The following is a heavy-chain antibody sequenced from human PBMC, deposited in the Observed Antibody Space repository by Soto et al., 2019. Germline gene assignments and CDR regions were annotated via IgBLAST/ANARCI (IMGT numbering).Heavy chain of an antibody. CDR1: GFTFIDYT. V-gene: IGHV3-30*04. CDR2: ISHDGSLS. D-gene: IGHD1-26*01. J-gene: IGHJ4*02. Sequence: QVQLVESGGGVVQPGRSLRLSCAASGFTFIDYTMHWVRQAPGKGLEWVAVISHDGSLSYDADSVKGRFTISRDNSRDTLFLEMNGLRVEDTAVYYCVNQEVGATVYFDHWGQGTLVTFYS. CDR3: VNQEVGATVYFDH.